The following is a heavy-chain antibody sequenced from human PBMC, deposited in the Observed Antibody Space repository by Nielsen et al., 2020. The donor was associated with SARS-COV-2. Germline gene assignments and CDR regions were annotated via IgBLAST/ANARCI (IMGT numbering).Heavy chain of an antibody. Sequence: GESLKISCAGSGFGLSNYWMYWVRQSPEKGLMWVAHIDYEGSLTSYADSVKGRFTISRDNAKNIVYLQMNSPRVEDTAVYYCARRNILDYWGQGTLVTVSS. CDR1: GFGLSNYW. J-gene: IGHJ4*02. CDR3: ARRNILDY. D-gene: IGHD3-9*01. CDR2: IDYEGSLT. V-gene: IGHV3-74*01.